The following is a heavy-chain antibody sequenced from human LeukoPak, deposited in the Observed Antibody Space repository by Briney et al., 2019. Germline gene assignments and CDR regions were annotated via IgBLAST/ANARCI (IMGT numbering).Heavy chain of an antibody. J-gene: IGHJ4*02. CDR3: ARELATMLYYFDY. Sequence: KTSQTLSLTCTVSGGSISSGSYYWGWIRQPAGKGLEWIGRIYTSESTNYNPSLKSRVTISVNTSKNQFSLKLSSVTAADTAVNYSARELATMLYYFDYWGQGSLVTVSS. CDR2: IYTSEST. D-gene: IGHD5-24*01. CDR1: GGSISSGSYY. V-gene: IGHV4-61*02.